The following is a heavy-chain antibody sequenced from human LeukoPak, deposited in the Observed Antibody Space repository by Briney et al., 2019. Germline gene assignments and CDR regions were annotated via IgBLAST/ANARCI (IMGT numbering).Heavy chain of an antibody. CDR1: GFTFSSYA. CDR2: ISYDGSNK. V-gene: IGHV3-30*04. J-gene: IGHJ6*02. CDR3: ARDRRVSGNYYYYYGMDV. Sequence: GGSLRLSCAASGFTFSSYAMHWVRQAPGKGLEWVAVISYDGSNKYYADSVKGRFTISRDKSKNTLYLQMNSLRAEDTAVYYCARDRRVSGNYYYYYGMDVWGQGTTVTVSS. D-gene: IGHD3-10*01.